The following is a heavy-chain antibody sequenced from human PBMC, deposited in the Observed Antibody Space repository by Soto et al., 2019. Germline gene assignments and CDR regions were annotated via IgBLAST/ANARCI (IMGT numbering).Heavy chain of an antibody. CDR2: ISSSSLHI. D-gene: IGHD4-17*01. V-gene: IGHV3-21*01. Sequence: VQLVESGGGLVKPGGSLRLSCKASGFTFSYYSMNWVRQAPGKGLEWVSAISSSSLHIYYVDSVKGRFTISRDNAKSSLFLQMNSLRAEDTTVYCCVREIISTVTEPPQFWGQGTLVTVSS. CDR3: VREIISTVTEPPQF. J-gene: IGHJ4*02. CDR1: GFTFSYYS.